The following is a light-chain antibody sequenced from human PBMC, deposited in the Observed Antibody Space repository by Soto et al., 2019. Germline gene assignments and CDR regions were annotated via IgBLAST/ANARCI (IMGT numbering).Light chain of an antibody. CDR2: GAS. Sequence: EIVLTQSPGILSLSPGVRATLSCRDSLSVSNFYLAWYQKKPGQAQRLLIYGASNRATGIPDRFSGSGSGPDFTLTISRLEPEDFAVYYCQQRSNWPRSITFGQGTRLEIK. CDR1: LSVSNFY. CDR3: QQRSNWPRSIT. V-gene: IGKV3D-20*02. J-gene: IGKJ5*01.